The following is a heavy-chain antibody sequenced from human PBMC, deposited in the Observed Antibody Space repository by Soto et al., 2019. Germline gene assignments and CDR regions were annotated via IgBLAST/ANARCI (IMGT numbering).Heavy chain of an antibody. CDR3: ANHGGFDF. V-gene: IGHV3-23*01. Sequence: EGQLLQSGGGLVQPGESLRVSCAASGFTFSSSGMSWVRQAPGKGLEWVSSISVRGDYRYYADSVKGLFTISRDNSKNTLYLQMNSLTAEDTAVYYCANHGGFDFWGQGTMVAVSS. D-gene: IGHD4-17*01. J-gene: IGHJ3*01. CDR1: GFTFSSSG. CDR2: ISVRGDYR.